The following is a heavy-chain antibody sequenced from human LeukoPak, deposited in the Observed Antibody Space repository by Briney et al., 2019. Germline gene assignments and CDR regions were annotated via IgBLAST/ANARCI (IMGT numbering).Heavy chain of an antibody. J-gene: IGHJ5*02. D-gene: IGHD3-3*02. CDR2: ISRSGITT. Sequence: GGSLRLSCAASGFSFSTYWMSWARQAPGKGLEWVSYISRSGITTYYTDSVKGRFTISRDNAKNSLYLQRNSMRAEDAAIYYCAREKDLAFVAGWFYPWGQGTLVTVSS. CDR3: AREKDLAFVAGWFYP. CDR1: GFSFSTYW. V-gene: IGHV3-11*01.